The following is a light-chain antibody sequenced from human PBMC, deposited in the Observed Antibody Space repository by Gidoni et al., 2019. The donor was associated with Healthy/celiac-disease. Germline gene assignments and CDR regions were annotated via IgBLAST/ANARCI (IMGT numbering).Light chain of an antibody. CDR3: QQYYSYHS. CDR2: AAS. CDR1: QGISSY. Sequence: IRMTQSPSSLSASTGDRVTITCRASQGISSYLAWYQQKPGKAPKLLIYAASTLQSGVPARFSGSGSGTDFTLTISCLQSEDFATYYCQQYYSYHSFGPGTKVDIK. J-gene: IGKJ3*01. V-gene: IGKV1-8*01.